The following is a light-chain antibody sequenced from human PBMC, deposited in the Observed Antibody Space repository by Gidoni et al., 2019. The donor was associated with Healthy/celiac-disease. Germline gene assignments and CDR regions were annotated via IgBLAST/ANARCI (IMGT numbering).Light chain of an antibody. CDR3: QQRSNWPPGLT. J-gene: IGKJ4*01. CDR2: DAS. Sequence: EIVLPQSPATLSLSPGERATLSCRASQSVRSYLAWYQQQPGQAPKLLIYDASNRATGIPARFSGSGSGTDFTLTISSLEPEDFAVYYCQQRSNWPPGLTFGGGTKVEIK. CDR1: QSVRSY. V-gene: IGKV3-11*01.